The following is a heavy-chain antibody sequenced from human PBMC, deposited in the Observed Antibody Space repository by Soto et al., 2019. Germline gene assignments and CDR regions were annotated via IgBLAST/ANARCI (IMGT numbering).Heavy chain of an antibody. CDR1: GVSISSGGYY. CDR2: NYYSGIT. J-gene: IGHJ4*02. V-gene: IGHV4-61*08. Sequence: SETLSLTCTVSGVSISSGGYYWTWIRQHPGKGLEWIGYNYYSGITYYNPSLKSRVTISLDTSKNQFSLKLSSVTAADTAVYYCARGGWKLFDYWGQGTLVTVSS. D-gene: IGHD6-19*01. CDR3: ARGGWKLFDY.